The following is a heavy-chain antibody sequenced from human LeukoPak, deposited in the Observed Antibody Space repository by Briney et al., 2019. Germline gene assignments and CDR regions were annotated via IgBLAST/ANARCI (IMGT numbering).Heavy chain of an antibody. CDR3: AREYIVATSVTVGRPQYYYYYMDV. CDR1: DGSISSYY. J-gene: IGHJ6*03. D-gene: IGHD5-12*01. Sequence: PSETLSLTCTVSDGSISSYYWSWIRQPAGKGLEWIGRIYTSGSTNYNPSLKSRVTMSVDTSKNQFSLKLSSVTAADTAVYYCAREYIVATSVTVGRPQYYYYYMDVWGKGTTVTVSS. V-gene: IGHV4-4*07. CDR2: IYTSGST.